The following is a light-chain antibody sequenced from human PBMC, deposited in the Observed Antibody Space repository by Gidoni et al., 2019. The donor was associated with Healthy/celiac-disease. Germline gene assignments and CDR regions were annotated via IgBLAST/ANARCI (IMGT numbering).Light chain of an antibody. V-gene: IGKV1-33*01. CDR2: DAS. CDR3: QQYDNLPREFT. Sequence: DIQMTQSPSSLSASVGDRVTITCQASQDISNYLNWYQQKPGKAPKLLTYDASNLETGVPSRFSGSGSGTDFTFTISSLQPEDIATYYCQQYDNLPREFTFGPGTKVDIK. CDR1: QDISNY. J-gene: IGKJ3*01.